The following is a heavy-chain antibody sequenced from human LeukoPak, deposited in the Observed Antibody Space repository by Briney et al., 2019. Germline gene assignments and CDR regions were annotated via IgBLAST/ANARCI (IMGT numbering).Heavy chain of an antibody. J-gene: IGHJ4*02. CDR2: INPNSGCT. V-gene: IGHV1-2*02. Sequence: ASVTVSCKASGYTFTGYYRHWVRQAPGQGLEWMGWINPNSGCTNYTQKLQGRVTMTRDTSSSTAYMELGRLRSDDTAVYYCARWDVYSSSDDYWGQGTLVTVSS. CDR1: GYTFTGYY. D-gene: IGHD6-6*01. CDR3: ARWDVYSSSDDY.